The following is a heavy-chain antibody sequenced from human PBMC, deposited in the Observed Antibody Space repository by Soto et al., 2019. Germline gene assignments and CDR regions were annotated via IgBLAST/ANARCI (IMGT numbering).Heavy chain of an antibody. CDR3: ATAPSQSPNWFDP. D-gene: IGHD4-4*01. Sequence: ASVKVSCKASGGTFSSYTISWVRQAPGQGLEWMGRFIPILGIANYAQKFQGRVTITADKSTDTAYMELSSLRSEDTAVYYCATAPSQSPNWFDPWGQGTLVTVSS. V-gene: IGHV1-69*02. CDR1: GGTFSSYT. J-gene: IGHJ5*02. CDR2: FIPILGIA.